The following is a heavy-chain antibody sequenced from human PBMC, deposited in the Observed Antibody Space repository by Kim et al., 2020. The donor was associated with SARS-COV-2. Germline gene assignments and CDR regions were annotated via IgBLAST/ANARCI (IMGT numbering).Heavy chain of an antibody. Sequence: ASVKVSCKASGYTFTSYAMHWVRQAPGQRLEWMGWINAGNGNTKYSQKFQGRVTITRDTSASTAYMELSSLRSEDTAVYYCARDRNWGSYRHDAFDIWGQGTMVTVSS. D-gene: IGHD3-16*02. J-gene: IGHJ3*02. CDR1: GYTFTSYA. CDR3: ARDRNWGSYRHDAFDI. V-gene: IGHV1-3*01. CDR2: INAGNGNT.